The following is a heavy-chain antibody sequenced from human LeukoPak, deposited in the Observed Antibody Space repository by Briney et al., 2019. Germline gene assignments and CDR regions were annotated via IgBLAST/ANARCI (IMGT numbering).Heavy chain of an antibody. J-gene: IGHJ4*02. V-gene: IGHV3-30*02. CDR2: IWYDGSNK. CDR1: GFTFSSYG. D-gene: IGHD3-10*01. Sequence: GSLRLSCAASGFTFSSYGMHWVRQAPGKGLEWVAVIWYDGSNKYYADSVKGRFTISRDNSKNTLFLQMNSLRAEDTAIYYCAKDRDYYGSGSDYWGQGTLVTVSS. CDR3: AKDRDYYGSGSDY.